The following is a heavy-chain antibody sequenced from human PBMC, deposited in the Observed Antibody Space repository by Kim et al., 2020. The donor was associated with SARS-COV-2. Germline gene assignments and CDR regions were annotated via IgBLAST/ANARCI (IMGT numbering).Heavy chain of an antibody. J-gene: IGHJ3*02. CDR2: IYPGDSDT. Sequence: GESLKISCKGSGYSFTSYWIGWVRQMPGKGLEWMGIIYPGDSDTRYSPSFQGQVTISADKSISTAYLQWSSLKASDTAMYYCARPHRADPYYCTNGVCYRETFDIWGQGTMVTVSS. CDR1: GYSFTSYW. V-gene: IGHV5-51*01. CDR3: ARPHRADPYYCTNGVCYRETFDI. D-gene: IGHD2-8*01.